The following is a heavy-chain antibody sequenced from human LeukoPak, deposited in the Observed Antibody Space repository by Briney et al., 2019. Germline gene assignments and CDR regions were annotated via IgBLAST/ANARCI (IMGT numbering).Heavy chain of an antibody. J-gene: IGHJ4*02. CDR2: IYYSGST. Sequence: SETLSLTCTVSGGSISSYYWSWIRQPPGKGLEWIGYIYYSGSTNYNPSLKSRVTISVDTSKNQFSLKLSSVTAADTAVYYCAATLSSGWYGGFDYWGQGTLVTVSS. V-gene: IGHV4-59*08. CDR3: AATLSSGWYGGFDY. D-gene: IGHD6-19*01. CDR1: GGSISSYY.